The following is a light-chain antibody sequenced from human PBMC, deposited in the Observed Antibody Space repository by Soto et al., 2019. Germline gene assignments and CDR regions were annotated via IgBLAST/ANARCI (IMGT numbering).Light chain of an antibody. V-gene: IGKV1-5*01. CDR1: RRISSC. CDR3: QQCNRYTIT. J-gene: IGKJ5*01. Sequence: DIQITQSPSTLSAFVGDRVTNTCLASRRISSCLAWYHQKPGKAPKLLIYDAYRLESGVPSSFSGSRSGTEFTLPITSLQPDDSATYYCQQCNRYTITFGQGTRLE. CDR2: DAY.